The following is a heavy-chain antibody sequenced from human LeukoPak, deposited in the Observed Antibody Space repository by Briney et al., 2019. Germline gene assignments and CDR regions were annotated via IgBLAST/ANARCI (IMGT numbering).Heavy chain of an antibody. CDR1: GYRFTSYW. CDR2: IYPGDSET. D-gene: IGHD6-19*01. V-gene: IGHV5-51*01. J-gene: IGHJ4*01. Sequence: GEPLKISCKGSGYRFTSYWIGWVRQMPGKGLEWMGIIYPGDSETRYSPSSQGQVTISADKSISTAYLQWNSLKASDTAMYYCARQGIAVAGIDYWGQGTLLTVSS. CDR3: ARQGIAVAGIDY.